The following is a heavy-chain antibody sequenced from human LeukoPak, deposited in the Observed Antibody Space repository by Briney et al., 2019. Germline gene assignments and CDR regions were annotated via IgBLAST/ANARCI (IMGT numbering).Heavy chain of an antibody. D-gene: IGHD6-13*01. CDR3: ARDSEYSSSWYLGY. CDR2: ISAYNGST. J-gene: IGHJ4*02. Sequence: ASVKVSCKASGYTFTSYGISWVRQAPGQGLEWMGWISAYNGSTNYAQTPQGRVTMTTDTSTSTAYTELRSLRSDDTAVYYCARDSEYSSSWYLGYWGQGTLVTVSS. V-gene: IGHV1-18*01. CDR1: GYTFTSYG.